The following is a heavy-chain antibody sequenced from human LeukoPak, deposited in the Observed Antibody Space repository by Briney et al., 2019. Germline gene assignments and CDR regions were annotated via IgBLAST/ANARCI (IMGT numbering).Heavy chain of an antibody. D-gene: IGHD3-10*01. CDR2: LYPCDSDT. Sequence: GKSLKISCKGSGYNFPSYWIGWVRQWPGKGLEWMGILYPCDSDTRYSPSFQGQVTISADKSISTAYLQWRSLKASDTAMYYCARLRGVRAPFDPWGQGTLVTVSS. J-gene: IGHJ5*02. V-gene: IGHV5-51*01. CDR1: GYNFPSYW. CDR3: ARLRGVRAPFDP.